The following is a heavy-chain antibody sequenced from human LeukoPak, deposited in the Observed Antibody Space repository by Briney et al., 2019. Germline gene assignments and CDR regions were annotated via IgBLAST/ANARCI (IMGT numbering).Heavy chain of an antibody. V-gene: IGHV4-59*08. Sequence: SETLALICAVCGGFLRIYYWRWIRHPPGKGLEWIGYIYYSWSTNYNPSLKSRVTILVDTSKNQFSLKLSSVTAADTAVYYCARPLTAGGFDLWGRGTLVTVSS. J-gene: IGHJ2*01. CDR2: IYYSWST. CDR3: ARPLTAGGFDL. CDR1: GGFLRIYY.